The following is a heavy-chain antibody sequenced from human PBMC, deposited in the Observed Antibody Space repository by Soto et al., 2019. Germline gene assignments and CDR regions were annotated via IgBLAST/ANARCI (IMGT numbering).Heavy chain of an antibody. D-gene: IGHD4-17*01. CDR3: HSSRDYKFDY. CDR1: GLTFSNYW. J-gene: IGHJ4*02. Sequence: GGSLRLSCEASGLTFSNYWMHWVRQAPGKGLMWVSRISDDGSTTTYADSVKGRFTISRDNAKNTLYLQMNSLRADDTAVYYCHSSRDYKFDYWGQGTLVTVSS. CDR2: ISDDGSTT. V-gene: IGHV3-74*01.